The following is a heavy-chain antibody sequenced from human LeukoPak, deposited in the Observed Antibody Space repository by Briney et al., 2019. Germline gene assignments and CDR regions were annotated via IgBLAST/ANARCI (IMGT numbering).Heavy chain of an antibody. CDR2: IIPIFGIA. J-gene: IGHJ4*02. CDR3: ARGLPGGE. Sequence: ASVKGSCTASGGTLSSYAISWVRQAPGQGLEWMGSIIPIFGIAHYAQKFQGRVTITADKSTSTAYMELSSLRSEDTAVYYCARGLPGGEWGQGTLVTVSS. CDR1: GGTLSSYA. V-gene: IGHV1-69*04. D-gene: IGHD3-16*01.